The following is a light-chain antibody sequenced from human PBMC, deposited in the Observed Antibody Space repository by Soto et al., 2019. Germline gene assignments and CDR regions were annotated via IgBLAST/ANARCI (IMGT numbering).Light chain of an antibody. J-gene: IGKJ2*01. Sequence: DIQMTQSPSTLSASVGDRVTITCRASQSISSWLAWFQQKPGKAPKLLIYKASTLETGVPSRFSGSGSGTEFTLTINSLQPDDFATYYCQEYNSYPYTFGPGTKLEIK. V-gene: IGKV1-5*03. CDR1: QSISSW. CDR2: KAS. CDR3: QEYNSYPYT.